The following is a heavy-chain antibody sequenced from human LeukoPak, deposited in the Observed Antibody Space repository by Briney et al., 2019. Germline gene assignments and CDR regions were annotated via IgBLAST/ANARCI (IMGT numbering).Heavy chain of an antibody. CDR1: GGSFSGYY. CDR2: IYYSGST. J-gene: IGHJ5*02. Sequence: SETLSLTCAVYGGSFSGYYWSWIRQPPGKGLEWIGYIYYSGSTNYNPSLKSRVTISVDTSKNQFSLKLSSVTAADTAVYYCARSYYYYGSGSYWFDPWGQGTLVTVSS. CDR3: ARSYYYYGSGSYWFDP. D-gene: IGHD3-10*01. V-gene: IGHV4-59*01.